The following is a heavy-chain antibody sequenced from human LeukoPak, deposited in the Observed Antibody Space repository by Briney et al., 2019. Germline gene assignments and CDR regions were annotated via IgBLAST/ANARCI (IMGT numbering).Heavy chain of an antibody. J-gene: IGHJ6*02. Sequence: ASVKVSCKASGYTFTNYGINWVRQAPGQGLEWMGWIYAYNGNSNYAQKLQGRVTMTTDTSTSTAYMELRSLRSDDTAVYYCARGPAPGQYCSGGSCYSYGMDVWGQGTTVTVSS. CDR2: IYAYNGNS. V-gene: IGHV1-18*01. CDR1: GYTFTNYG. D-gene: IGHD2-15*01. CDR3: ARGPAPGQYCSGGSCYSYGMDV.